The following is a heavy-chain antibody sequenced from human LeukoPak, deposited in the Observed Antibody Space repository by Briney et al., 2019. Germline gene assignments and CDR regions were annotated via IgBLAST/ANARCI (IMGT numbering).Heavy chain of an antibody. Sequence: SETLSLTCTVSGGSISSYYWSWIRQPPGKGLEWIGYTYYSGSTNYNPSLKSRITISVDTSKNQFSLKLSSVTAADTAVYYCARVPTGGRLYFDYWGQGTLVTVSS. CDR3: ARVPTGGRLYFDY. V-gene: IGHV4-59*01. J-gene: IGHJ4*02. D-gene: IGHD7-27*01. CDR1: GGSISSYY. CDR2: TYYSGST.